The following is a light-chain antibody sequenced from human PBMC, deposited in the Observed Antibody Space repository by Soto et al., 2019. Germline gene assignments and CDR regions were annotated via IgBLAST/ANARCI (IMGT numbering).Light chain of an antibody. J-gene: IGKJ1*01. Sequence: EIVLTQSPGTLSLSPGERATLSCRASQSVSSSYLAWYQQKPGQAPRLLIYGASSRATCIPDRFSGSGSGTDFTLTISRLEPEDCAVYYWQQYGSSSWTFGQGNKVELK. CDR3: QQYGSSSWT. V-gene: IGKV3-20*01. CDR2: GAS. CDR1: QSVSSSY.